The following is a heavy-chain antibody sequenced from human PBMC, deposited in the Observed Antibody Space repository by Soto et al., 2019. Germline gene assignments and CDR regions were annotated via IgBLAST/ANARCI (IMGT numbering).Heavy chain of an antibody. Sequence: EVQLVQSGGGLVQPGGSLTLSCAASGFTVRRNWMSWVRQAPGKGPEWVANIKEDGSAKYYADAVKGRFTLSRDNVENSLYLQMKSLTVEDTAVYYCARDGDGYPAWGQGTLVTVSS. CDR1: GFTVRRNW. CDR2: IKEDGSAK. CDR3: ARDGDGYPA. D-gene: IGHD1-1*01. J-gene: IGHJ5*02. V-gene: IGHV3-7*01.